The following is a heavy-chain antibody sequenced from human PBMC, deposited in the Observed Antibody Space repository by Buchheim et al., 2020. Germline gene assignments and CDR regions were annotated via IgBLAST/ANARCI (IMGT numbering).Heavy chain of an antibody. V-gene: IGHV1-8*01. J-gene: IGHJ4*02. CDR3: ARGGRVVLYCSGGSCYGGYGDLPLDY. D-gene: IGHD2-15*01. Sequence: QVQLVQSGAEVKKPGASVKVSCKASGYTFTSYDINWVRQATGQGLEWMGWMNPNSGNTGYAQKFQGRVTMTRNTSISTAYMELSSLRSEDTAVYYCARGGRVVLYCSGGSCYGGYGDLPLDYWGQGTL. CDR2: MNPNSGNT. CDR1: GYTFTSYD.